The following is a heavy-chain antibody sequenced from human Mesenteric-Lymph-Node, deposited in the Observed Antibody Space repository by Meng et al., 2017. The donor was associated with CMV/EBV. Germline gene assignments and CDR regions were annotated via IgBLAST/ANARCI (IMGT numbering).Heavy chain of an antibody. CDR3: ARGSSIAARPGWELGKY. D-gene: IGHD6-6*01. V-gene: IGHV1-2*02. Sequence: ASVKVSCKASGYTFTGYFMHWVRLAPGQGLEWMGWINPNSGGTNYAQKFQGRVTMTRDTSISTAYMELSRLRSDDTAVYYCARGSSIAARPGWELGKYWGQGTLVTVSS. CDR2: INPNSGGT. CDR1: GYTFTGYF. J-gene: IGHJ4*02.